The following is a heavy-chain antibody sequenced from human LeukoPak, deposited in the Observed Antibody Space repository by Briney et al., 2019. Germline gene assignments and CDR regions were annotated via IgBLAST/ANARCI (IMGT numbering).Heavy chain of an antibody. CDR2: ISGSGDNT. CDR1: GFTFDSYA. D-gene: IGHD7-27*01. CDR3: AKDRANWGSVQDY. J-gene: IGHJ4*02. V-gene: IGHV3-23*01. Sequence: GGSLRLSCAASGFTFDSYAMNWVRQAPGKGVEWVSVISGSGDNTYYADFVKGRFTIYRDNSRNTLYVQMNSLRADDTAVYYCAKDRANWGSVQDYWGQGTLVTVPS.